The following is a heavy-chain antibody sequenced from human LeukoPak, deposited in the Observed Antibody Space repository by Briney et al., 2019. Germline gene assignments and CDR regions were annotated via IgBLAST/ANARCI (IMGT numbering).Heavy chain of an antibody. D-gene: IGHD1-14*01. CDR2: ISGSGGST. V-gene: IGHV3-23*01. CDR1: GFTFSSYA. CDR3: AELRADGLALTGYYYYGMDV. Sequence: GGSLRLSCAASGFTFSSYAMSWVRQAPGKGLEWVSAISGSGGSTYYADSVKGRFTISRDNSKNTLYLQMNSLRAEDTAVYYCAELRADGLALTGYYYYGMDVWGQGTTVTVSS. J-gene: IGHJ6*02.